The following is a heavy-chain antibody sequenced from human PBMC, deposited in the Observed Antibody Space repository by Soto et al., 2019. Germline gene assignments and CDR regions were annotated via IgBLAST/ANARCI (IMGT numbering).Heavy chain of an antibody. V-gene: IGHV3-21*04. CDR1: GFTFSSYS. Sequence: AGGSLRLSCAASGFTFSSYSMNWVRQAPGKGLEWVSSISSSSSYIYYADSVKGRFTISRDNAKNSLYLQWSSLKASDTAMYYCARSERGERPRYYYYGMDVWGQGTTVTVSS. CDR2: ISSSSSYI. J-gene: IGHJ6*02. D-gene: IGHD5-12*01. CDR3: ARSERGERPRYYYYGMDV.